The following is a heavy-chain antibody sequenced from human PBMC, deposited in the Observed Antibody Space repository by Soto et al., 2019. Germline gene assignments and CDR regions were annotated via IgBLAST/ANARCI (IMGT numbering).Heavy chain of an antibody. CDR2: SYTGDSDT. J-gene: IGHJ3*02. Sequence: GESLKISCQGSGYSFTSYWIGWVRQMTGKGLESVGISYTGDSDTRYSTSFQGQGTISADKGISTAYLQWSSVKGSDTAMYYCARLPRYSGYVGAFEIGAQGAMVTVS. V-gene: IGHV5-51*01. CDR3: ARLPRYSGYVGAFEI. D-gene: IGHD5-12*01. CDR1: GYSFTSYW.